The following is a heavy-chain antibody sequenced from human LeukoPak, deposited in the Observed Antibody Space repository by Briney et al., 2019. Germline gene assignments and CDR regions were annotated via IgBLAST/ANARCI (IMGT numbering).Heavy chain of an antibody. V-gene: IGHV3-23*01. D-gene: IGHD2-15*01. CDR1: GFTLSSYA. CDR3: AKAPVTTCRGALCYPFDY. J-gene: IGHJ4*02. CDR2: ISDTGNT. Sequence: GGSLRLSCAASGFTLSSYAMSWVRQAPGKGLEWVSAISDTGNTYHADSVKGRFTISRDSSKNTLFLQMNRLRPEDAAVYYCAKAPVTTCRGALCYPFDYWGLGTLVTASS.